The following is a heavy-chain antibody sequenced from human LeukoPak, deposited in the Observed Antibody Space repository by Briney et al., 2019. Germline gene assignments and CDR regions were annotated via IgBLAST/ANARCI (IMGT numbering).Heavy chain of an antibody. V-gene: IGHV3-53*01. CDR3: ARAILLGRSGYFEY. J-gene: IGHJ4*02. Sequence: GGSLRLSCAASGFSVSSNYMSWVRQAPGKGLEWVSVIYWDGSTYYADSVKGRFPLSRDNSKNTLYLQMNNLRAEDTAVYHCARAILLGRSGYFEYWGQGTLVTVSS. CDR2: IYWDGST. CDR1: GFSVSSNY. D-gene: IGHD2-15*01.